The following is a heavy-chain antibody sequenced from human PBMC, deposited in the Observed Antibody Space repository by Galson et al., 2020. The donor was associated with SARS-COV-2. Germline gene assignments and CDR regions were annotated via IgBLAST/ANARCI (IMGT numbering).Heavy chain of an antibody. V-gene: IGHV3-33*01. D-gene: IGHD3-3*01. CDR2: IWYDGSNK. CDR3: ARDFGVGGDWFDP. J-gene: IGHJ5*02. CDR1: GFTFSSYG. Sequence: GESLKISCAASGFTFSSYGMHWVRQAPGKGLEWVAVIWYDGSNKYYADSVKGRFTISRDNSKNTLYLQMNSLRAEDTAVYYCARDFGVGGDWFDPWGQGTLVTVSS.